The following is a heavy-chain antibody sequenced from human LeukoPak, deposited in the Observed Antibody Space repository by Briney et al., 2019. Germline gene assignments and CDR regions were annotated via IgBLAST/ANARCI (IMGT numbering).Heavy chain of an antibody. CDR1: GFNVSSNY. D-gene: IGHD6-19*01. Sequence: GGSLRLSCAASGFNVSSNYMSWVRRAPGKGREWGSVLYGAGSTYYADSVKGRFTISRHDSQNTLFPQMNSLRAEDTAVYYCARGGTPGFSTGRIDYLCQGTLVTVSS. V-gene: IGHV3-53*04. CDR3: ARGGTPGFSTGRIDY. CDR2: LYGAGST. J-gene: IGHJ4*02.